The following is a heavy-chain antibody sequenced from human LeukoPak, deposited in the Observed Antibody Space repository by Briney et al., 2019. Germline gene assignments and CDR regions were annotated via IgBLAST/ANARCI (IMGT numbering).Heavy chain of an antibody. CDR2: IYYSGST. CDR1: RGSISSYY. V-gene: IGHV4-59*01. J-gene: IGHJ4*02. Sequence: PSETLSVTCTEPRGSISSYYRRWVRQPPGEGLEWVWYIYYSGSTDYSPSLQSRVTISVDTSKNQISLKLSSVPAADTAVYYIARGVNDFWSGYWNWGQGTLVTVSS. D-gene: IGHD3-3*01. CDR3: ARGVNDFWSGYWN.